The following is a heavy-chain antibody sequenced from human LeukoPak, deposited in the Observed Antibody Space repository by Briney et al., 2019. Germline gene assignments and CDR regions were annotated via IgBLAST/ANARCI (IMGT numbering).Heavy chain of an antibody. CDR3: ARHVGFITMVRGVINNNWFDP. Sequence: SETLSLTCAVSGGSINYYYWSWIRQPPGKGLEWIGYIYYSGSTNYNPSLKSRVTISVDTSKNQFSLKLSSVTAADSAVYYCARHVGFITMVRGVINNNWFDPWGQGTLVTVSS. CDR1: GGSINYYY. V-gene: IGHV4-59*01. D-gene: IGHD3-10*01. J-gene: IGHJ5*02. CDR2: IYYSGST.